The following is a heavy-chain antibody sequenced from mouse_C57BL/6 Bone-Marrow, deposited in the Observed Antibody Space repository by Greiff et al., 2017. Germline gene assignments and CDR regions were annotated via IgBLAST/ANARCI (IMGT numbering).Heavy chain of an antibody. CDR1: GFNIKNTY. CDR3: ARLYYGSSYDAMDY. D-gene: IGHD1-1*01. Sequence: EVKLQESVAELVRPGASVKLSCTASGFNIKNTYMHWVKQRPEQGLEWIGRIDPANGNTKYAPKFQGKATITADTSSNTAYLQLSSLTSEDTAIYYCARLYYGSSYDAMDYWGQGTSVTVSS. CDR2: IDPANGNT. V-gene: IGHV14-3*01. J-gene: IGHJ4*01.